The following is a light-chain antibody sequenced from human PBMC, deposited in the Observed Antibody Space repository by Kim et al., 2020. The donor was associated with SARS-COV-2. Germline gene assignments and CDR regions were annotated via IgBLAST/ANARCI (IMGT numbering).Light chain of an antibody. CDR3: HAWYNNNGG. J-gene: IGLJ3*02. CDR2: NDS. CDR1: RLGDKY. Sequence: SYELTQPPSLSVSPGQTASITCSGDRLGDKYASCSHQKPGQSPVLVIYNDSSRPSGIPERLSGSTSANPATLTTSGLPAIDEADYYYHAWYNNNGGFGG. V-gene: IGLV3-1*01.